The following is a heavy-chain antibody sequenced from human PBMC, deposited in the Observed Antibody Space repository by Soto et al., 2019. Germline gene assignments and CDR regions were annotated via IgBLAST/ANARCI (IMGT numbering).Heavy chain of an antibody. CDR2: ISSSSSYI. J-gene: IGHJ4*02. V-gene: IGHV3-21*01. CDR1: GFTFSSYS. D-gene: IGHD3-10*01. Sequence: GGSLRLSCAASGFTFSSYSMNWVRQAPGKGLEWVSSISSSSSYIYYADSVKGRFTISRYNAKNSLYLQMNSRRAEDTAVYYCARVSFGELSSQYCDCWGQGTLGTVAS. CDR3: ARVSFGELSSQYCDC.